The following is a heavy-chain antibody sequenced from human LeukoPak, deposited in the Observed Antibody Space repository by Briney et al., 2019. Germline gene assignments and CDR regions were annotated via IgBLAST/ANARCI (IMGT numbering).Heavy chain of an antibody. CDR2: IIPILGIA. D-gene: IGHD3-22*01. CDR3: ARVGYYDSSGYYYSPFDY. Sequence: ASVKVSCKASGGTFSSYAIGWVRQAPGQGLEWMGRIIPILGIANYAQKFQGRVTITADKSTSTAYMELSSLRSEDTAVYYCARVGYYDSSGYYYSPFDYWGQGTLVTVSS. J-gene: IGHJ4*02. CDR1: GGTFSSYA. V-gene: IGHV1-69*04.